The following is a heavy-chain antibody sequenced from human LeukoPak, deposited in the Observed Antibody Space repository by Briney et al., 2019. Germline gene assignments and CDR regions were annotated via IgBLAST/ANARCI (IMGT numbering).Heavy chain of an antibody. CDR1: GFTFSTYG. CDR2: ISGSGGSR. CDR3: ARDREWNTVGYDNLLGGVFDY. Sequence: PGGSLRLSCAASGFTFSTYGMSWVRQAPGKGLEWVSGISGSGGSRFYTDSVKGRFTISRDNAKNSLYLQMNSLRAEDTAVYYCARDREWNTVGYDNLLGGVFDYWGQGTLVTVSS. V-gene: IGHV3-23*01. D-gene: IGHD5-12*01. J-gene: IGHJ4*02.